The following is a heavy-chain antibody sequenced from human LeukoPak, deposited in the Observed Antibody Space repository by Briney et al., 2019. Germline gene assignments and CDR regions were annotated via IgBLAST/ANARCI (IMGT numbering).Heavy chain of an antibody. J-gene: IGHJ5*02. V-gene: IGHV3-7*01. D-gene: IGHD3-22*01. CDR2: IKQDGSEK. Sequence: PGGSLRLSCAASGFTFCTFWMSWVRQAPGKGLEWVANIKQDGSEKYYVDSVKGRFTISRDNAKNSLYLQMNSLRAEDTAVYYCARDRYQYDSSTYFGCYAWGLGTLVTVSS. CDR3: ARDRYQYDSSTYFGCYA. CDR1: GFTFCTFW.